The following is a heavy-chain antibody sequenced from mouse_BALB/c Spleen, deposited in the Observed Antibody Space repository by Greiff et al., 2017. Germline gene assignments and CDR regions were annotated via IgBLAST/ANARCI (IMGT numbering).Heavy chain of an antibody. CDR3: ARLAAYGHFAY. J-gene: IGHJ3*01. Sequence: VQLQQSGAELVKPGASVKLSCKASGYTFTSYWMHWVKQRPGQGLEWIGEIDPSDSYTNYNQKFKGKATLTVDKSSSTAYMQLSSLTSEDSAVYYCARLAAYGHFAYWGQGTLVTVSA. CDR1: GYTFTSYW. D-gene: IGHD1-1*02. V-gene: IGHV1-69*02. CDR2: IDPSDSYT.